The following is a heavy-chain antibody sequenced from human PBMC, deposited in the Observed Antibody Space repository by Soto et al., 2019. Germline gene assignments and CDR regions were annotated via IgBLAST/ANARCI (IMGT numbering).Heavy chain of an antibody. CDR3: AKDRHGPGGWYHNWFDP. V-gene: IGHV3-23*01. Sequence: EVQLLESGGGLVQPGGSLRLSCAASGFTFSSYAMSWVRQAPGKGLEWVSAISGSGGSTYYADSVKGRFTISRDNSKNTLYLQMNGLRAEDTAVYYCAKDRHGPGGWYHNWFDPWGQGTLVTVSS. CDR1: GFTFSSYA. D-gene: IGHD6-19*01. J-gene: IGHJ5*02. CDR2: ISGSGGST.